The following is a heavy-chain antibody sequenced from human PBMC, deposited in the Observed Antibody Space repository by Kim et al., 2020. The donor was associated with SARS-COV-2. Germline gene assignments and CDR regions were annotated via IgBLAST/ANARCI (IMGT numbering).Heavy chain of an antibody. Sequence: GGSLRLSCAASGFTFSECWLHWVRQAPGKGLVWVSRIIPDGRSTSYADSVKGRFTISRDNAKNTLYLQMNSLRAEDTAVYYCASGLTPGQHWGQGTLVT. D-gene: IGHD2-15*01. CDR3: ASGLTPGQH. CDR2: IIPDGRST. CDR1: GFTFSECW. J-gene: IGHJ1*01. V-gene: IGHV3-74*01.